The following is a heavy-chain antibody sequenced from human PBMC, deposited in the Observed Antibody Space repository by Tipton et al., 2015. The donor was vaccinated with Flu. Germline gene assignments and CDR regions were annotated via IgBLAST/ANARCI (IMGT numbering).Heavy chain of an antibody. CDR3: ARDLGVIVVPAAMRGRHYYYYGMDV. CDR2: INPNSGGT. D-gene: IGHD2-2*01. V-gene: IGHV1-2*02. CDR1: GYTFTGYY. Sequence: QLVQSGAEVKKPGASVKVSCKASGYTFTGYYMHWVRQAPGQGLEWMGWINPNSGGTNYAQKFQGRVTMTRDTSISTADMELSRLRSDDTAVYYCARDLGVIVVPAAMRGRHYYYYGMDVWGQGSTVTVSS. J-gene: IGHJ6*02.